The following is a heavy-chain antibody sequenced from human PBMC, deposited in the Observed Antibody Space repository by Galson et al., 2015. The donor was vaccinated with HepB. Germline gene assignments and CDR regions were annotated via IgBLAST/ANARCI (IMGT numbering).Heavy chain of an antibody. D-gene: IGHD2-8*01. CDR3: ARDQWRIFDY. J-gene: IGHJ4*02. Sequence: SLRLSCAASGFTFSNYWMGWVRQAPGKGLEWVANIQEDGSAKYYVDSVRGRFTISRDNAKNSLYLQINSLRAEDTAGYYCARDQWRIFDYWGQGTLVTVSS. CDR1: GFTFSNYW. CDR2: IQEDGSAK. V-gene: IGHV3-7*03.